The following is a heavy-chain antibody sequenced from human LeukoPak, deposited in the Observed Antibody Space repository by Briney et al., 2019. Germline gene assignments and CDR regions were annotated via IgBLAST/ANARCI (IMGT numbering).Heavy chain of an antibody. V-gene: IGHV4-39*01. D-gene: IGHD5-24*01. CDR2: IYYRGST. CDR3: AGGRWLQFNY. J-gene: IGHJ4*02. CDR1: GGSISSSSYY. Sequence: PSETLSLTCTVSGGSISSSSYYWDWIRQPPGKGLDWIGSIYYRGSTHYNPSLKSRVTISVDTSKNQFSLKLSSVTAADTAVYYCAGGRWLQFNYWGQGTLVTASS.